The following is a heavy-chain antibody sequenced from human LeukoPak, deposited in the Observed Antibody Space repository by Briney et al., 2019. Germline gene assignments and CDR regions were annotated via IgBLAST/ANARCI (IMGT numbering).Heavy chain of an antibody. D-gene: IGHD3-10*01. CDR3: ARESEGHYYGSGKPFYYGMDV. CDR2: ISSRSGYL. Sequence: PGGSLRLSCAASEFTFSSDTMNWVRQAPGKGLGWVSCISSRSGYLYYADSVKGRFTISRDNAKNSLYLQMNNLRAEDTAVYYCARESEGHYYGSGKPFYYGMDVWGQGTTVTVSS. J-gene: IGHJ6*02. CDR1: EFTFSSDT. V-gene: IGHV3-21*01.